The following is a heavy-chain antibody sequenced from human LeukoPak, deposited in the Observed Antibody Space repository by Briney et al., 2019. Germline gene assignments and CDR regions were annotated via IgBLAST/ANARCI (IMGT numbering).Heavy chain of an antibody. CDR2: IFYSGNT. Sequence: SETLSLTCTVPGGSISSGGYYWSWLRQPPGKGLEWIGCIFYSGNTNYNPSLKSRVTISVDTSRNQFSLNLSSVTAADTAVYYCAREGKYSSSWYFDYWGQGTLVTVSS. J-gene: IGHJ4*02. CDR3: AREGKYSSSWYFDY. CDR1: GGSISSGGYY. D-gene: IGHD6-13*01. V-gene: IGHV4-61*08.